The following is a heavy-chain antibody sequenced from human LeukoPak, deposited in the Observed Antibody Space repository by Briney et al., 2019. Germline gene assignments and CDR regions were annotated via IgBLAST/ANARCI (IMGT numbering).Heavy chain of an antibody. V-gene: IGHV3-21*04. Sequence: GGSLRLSCAASGFTFSTYSMNWVRQAPGKGLEWVSSIASSSNIYYADSVKGRFTISRDNSKNTLYLQMNSLRAEDTAVYYCAKGRLELNYWGQGTLVTVSS. CDR1: GFTFSTYS. J-gene: IGHJ4*02. D-gene: IGHD1-7*01. CDR2: IASSSNI. CDR3: AKGRLELNY.